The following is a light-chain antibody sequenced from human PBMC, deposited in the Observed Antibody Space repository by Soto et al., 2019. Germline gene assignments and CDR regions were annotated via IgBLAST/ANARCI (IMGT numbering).Light chain of an antibody. CDR1: QSLLHSYGYNY. CDR2: LGS. Sequence: DIVMTQSPLSLPVTPGEPASISCRSTQSLLHSYGYNYLDWYLQKPGHSPQLLIYLGSNRSSGVPDRFSGSGSGTDFTLKISRVEAEDVGVYYCMQALQSPRTFGQGTKVEIK. V-gene: IGKV2-28*01. CDR3: MQALQSPRT. J-gene: IGKJ1*01.